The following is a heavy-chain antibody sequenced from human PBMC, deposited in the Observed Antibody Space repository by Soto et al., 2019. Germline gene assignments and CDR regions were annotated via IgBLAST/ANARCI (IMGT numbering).Heavy chain of an antibody. V-gene: IGHV1-3*01. CDR1: GYTFTSYA. Sequence: ASVKVSCKASGYTFTSYAMHGVRQAPGQRLEWMGWINAGNGNTKYSQKFQGRVTITRDTSASTAYMELSSLRSEDTAVYYCASFYSSGWWYFDYWGQGTLVTVSS. J-gene: IGHJ4*02. CDR3: ASFYSSGWWYFDY. CDR2: INAGNGNT. D-gene: IGHD6-19*01.